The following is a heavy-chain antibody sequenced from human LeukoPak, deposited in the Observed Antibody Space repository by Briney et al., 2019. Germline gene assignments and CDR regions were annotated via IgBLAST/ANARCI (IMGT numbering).Heavy chain of an antibody. J-gene: IGHJ6*03. D-gene: IGHD4-11*01. V-gene: IGHV4-38-2*01. CDR1: GYSISSGYY. CDR2: IYHSGST. CDR3: AGTTNHYYYYYMDV. Sequence: SETPSLACAVSGYSISSGYYWGWIRPPPGKGLEWIGSIYHSGSTYYNPSLKSRVTISVDTSKNQFSLKLSSVTAADTAVYYCAGTTNHYYYYYMDVWGKGTTVTVSS.